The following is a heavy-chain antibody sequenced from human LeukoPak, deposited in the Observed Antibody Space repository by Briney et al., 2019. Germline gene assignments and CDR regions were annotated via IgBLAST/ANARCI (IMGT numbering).Heavy chain of an antibody. Sequence: ASVKVSCKASGYTFTGYYMHWVRQAPGQGLEWMGWINPNSGGTNYAQKFQGRVTMTRDTSISTAYMELSRLRSDDTAVYYCAREEYYDILTGYSAGNWCDPWGQGTLVTVSS. CDR2: INPNSGGT. D-gene: IGHD3-9*01. CDR3: AREEYYDILTGYSAGNWCDP. J-gene: IGHJ5*02. CDR1: GYTFTGYY. V-gene: IGHV1-2*02.